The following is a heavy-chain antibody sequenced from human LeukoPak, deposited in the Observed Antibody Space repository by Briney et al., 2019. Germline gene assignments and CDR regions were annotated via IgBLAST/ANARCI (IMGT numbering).Heavy chain of an antibody. D-gene: IGHD5-18*01. CDR1: GFTFSNYA. V-gene: IGHV3-15*01. J-gene: IGHJ4*02. Sequence: MPGGSLRLSCAASGFTFSNYAMSWVRQAPGRGLEWVGRIKSNTDGGTSDYAAPVKGRFAISRDDSQNTVYVQMNSLKTEDTAVYYCTTRGYTYGYTFDYWGQGTLVTVSS. CDR3: TTRGYTYGYTFDY. CDR2: IKSNTDGGTS.